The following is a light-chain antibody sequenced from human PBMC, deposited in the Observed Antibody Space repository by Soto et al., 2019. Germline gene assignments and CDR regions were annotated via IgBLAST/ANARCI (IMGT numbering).Light chain of an antibody. V-gene: IGKV3-15*01. CDR1: QSVSGN. CDR3: QQYNNWPPLT. CDR2: GAS. J-gene: IGKJ4*01. Sequence: EIVMTQCPATVSVSPGERATLSCRASQSVSGNLAWYQQKPGHAPRLLIYGASTRATGIPARFSGSGSGTEFTLTISSLQSEDFAVYYCQQYNNWPPLTFGGGTKVEIK.